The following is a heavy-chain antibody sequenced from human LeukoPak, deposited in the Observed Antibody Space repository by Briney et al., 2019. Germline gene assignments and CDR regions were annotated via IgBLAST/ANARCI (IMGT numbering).Heavy chain of an antibody. CDR3: ARLNSNYFDY. Sequence: GASVNVSCKASGGTFSSYAISWVRQAPGQGLEWMGGIIPIFGTADYAQKFQGRVTITADESTSTAYMELSSLRSEDTAVYYCARLNSNYFDYWGQGTLVTVSS. J-gene: IGHJ4*02. CDR1: GGTFSSYA. V-gene: IGHV1-69*13. CDR2: IIPIFGTA. D-gene: IGHD4-11*01.